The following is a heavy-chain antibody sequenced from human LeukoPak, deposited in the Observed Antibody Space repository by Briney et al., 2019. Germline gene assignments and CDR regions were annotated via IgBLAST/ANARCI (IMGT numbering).Heavy chain of an antibody. Sequence: ASVKVSCKASGYTFINYGISWVRQAPGQGLEWMGWISSYKENTNYSENLQGRVAITTDTSTSTAYMELRSLRSDDTAVYYCARQRTTVTTMNYWGQGTLVTVSS. CDR3: ARQRTTVTTMNY. J-gene: IGHJ4*02. D-gene: IGHD4-17*01. CDR1: GYTFINYG. V-gene: IGHV1-18*01. CDR2: ISSYKENT.